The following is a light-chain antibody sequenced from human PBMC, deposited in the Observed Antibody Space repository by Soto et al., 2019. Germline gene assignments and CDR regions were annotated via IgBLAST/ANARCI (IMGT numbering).Light chain of an antibody. Sequence: DIVMTQSPDSLAVSLGERATINCKSSQSVLYISHNKYYLAWYQQKPGQPPKLLIYWASTRESGVPDRFSGRGSGTDFTLTISSLQAEDVAVYYCQQYQSTPVTFGQGTKVEIK. CDR1: QSVLYISHNKYY. V-gene: IGKV4-1*01. CDR2: WAS. J-gene: IGKJ1*01. CDR3: QQYQSTPVT.